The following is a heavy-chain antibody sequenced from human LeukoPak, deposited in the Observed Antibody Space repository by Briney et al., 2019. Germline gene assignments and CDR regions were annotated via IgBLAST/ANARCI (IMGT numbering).Heavy chain of an antibody. D-gene: IGHD5-12*01. CDR2: INTYGSTT. CDR1: GFTFSNYW. CDR3: AKESGHDVDLEY. J-gene: IGHJ4*02. V-gene: IGHV3-74*01. Sequence: GGSLRLSCAASGFTFSNYWMHWVRQAPGKGLVWVSRINTYGSTTAYADSVKGRFTISRDNAKNTVYLQMSSLRAEDTAVYYCAKESGHDVDLEYWGQGALVTVSS.